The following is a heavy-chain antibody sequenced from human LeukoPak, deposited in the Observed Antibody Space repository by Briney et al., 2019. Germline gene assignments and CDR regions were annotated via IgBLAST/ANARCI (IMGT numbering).Heavy chain of an antibody. CDR1: DDSITMYY. CDR3: ARGGPVLSGY. D-gene: IGHD3-3*01. J-gene: IGHJ4*02. V-gene: IGHV4-59*01. Sequence: SETLSLTCTVSDDSITMYYWTWIRQPPGKGLEWIGYIYYSGSTNYNPSLKSRVTISVDTSKNQFSLKLSSVTAADTAVYYCARGGPVLSGYWGQGTLVTVSS. CDR2: IYYSGST.